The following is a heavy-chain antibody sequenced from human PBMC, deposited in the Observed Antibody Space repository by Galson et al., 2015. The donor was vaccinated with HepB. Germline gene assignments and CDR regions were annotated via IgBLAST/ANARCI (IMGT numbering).Heavy chain of an antibody. V-gene: IGHV3-30-3*01. CDR2: ISYDGNDK. D-gene: IGHD3-9*01. J-gene: IGHJ4*02. CDR3: ARDRPYYDTLTGYYTVLKYYFDY. Sequence: SLRLSCATSGFTFSTYGMHWVRQAPGKGLEWMAVISYDGNDKDYADSVKGRLTISRDNSKNTLSLQMNSLRAEDTAVYYCARDRPYYDTLTGYYTVLKYYFDYWGQGALVTVSS. CDR1: GFTFSTYG.